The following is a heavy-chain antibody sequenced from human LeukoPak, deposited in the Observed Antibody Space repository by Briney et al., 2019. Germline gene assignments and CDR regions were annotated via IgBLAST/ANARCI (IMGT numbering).Heavy chain of an antibody. J-gene: IGHJ4*02. Sequence: GASVKVSCKASGYTFTSYDINWVRQATGQGLEWMGWMNPNSGNTGYAQKFQGRVTMTRDTSISTAYMELSRLRSDDTAVYYCARDPNPTPSGSSGPSHYWGQGTLVTVSS. CDR1: GYTFTSYD. CDR3: ARDPNPTPSGSSGPSHY. V-gene: IGHV1-8*01. CDR2: MNPNSGNT. D-gene: IGHD6-19*01.